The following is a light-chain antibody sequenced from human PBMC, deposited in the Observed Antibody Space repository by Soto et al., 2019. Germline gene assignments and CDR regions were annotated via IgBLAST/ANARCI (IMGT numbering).Light chain of an antibody. V-gene: IGKV3-15*01. Sequence: EIVMTQSPATLSVSPGEGATLSCRASQSVSSNLAWYQQKPGQAPRLLIYGASTRAAGVPVRFSGSGSGTEFTRPISVLQSEYFALDYCQQYYNWPPFTFGPGTKVDIK. J-gene: IGKJ3*01. CDR2: GAS. CDR3: QQYYNWPPFT. CDR1: QSVSSN.